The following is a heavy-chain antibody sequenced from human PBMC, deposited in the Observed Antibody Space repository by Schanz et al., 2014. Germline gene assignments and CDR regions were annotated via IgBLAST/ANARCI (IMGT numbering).Heavy chain of an antibody. CDR3: AKGRFGELSAFDI. V-gene: IGHV3-23*01. CDR1: GFTFSSYA. J-gene: IGHJ3*02. Sequence: EVQLLESGGGLVQPGGSLRLSCAASGFTFSSYAMSWVRQAPGKGLEWVSAISASGGDTYYADSVKGRFTISRDNSKNTLYLQMNSLRAEDTAVYYCAKGRFGELSAFDIWGQGTMVTVSS. D-gene: IGHD3-10*01. CDR2: ISASGGDT.